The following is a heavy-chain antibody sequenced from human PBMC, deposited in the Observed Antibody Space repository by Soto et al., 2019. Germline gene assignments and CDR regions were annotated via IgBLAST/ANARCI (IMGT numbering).Heavy chain of an antibody. D-gene: IGHD2-2*01. CDR2: IIPIFDTA. CDR1: GGTFSSYA. Sequence: QVQLVQSGAEVKKPGSSVKVSCKASGGTFSSYAISWVRQAPGQGLEWMGGIIPIFDTANYAQKFQGRVTVTAAESTSTAYIELSSLGSEDTAVYYCARHDCISTSCYYYYYYGMDVWGQGTTVTVSS. J-gene: IGHJ6*02. V-gene: IGHV1-69*12. CDR3: ARHDCISTSCYYYYYYGMDV.